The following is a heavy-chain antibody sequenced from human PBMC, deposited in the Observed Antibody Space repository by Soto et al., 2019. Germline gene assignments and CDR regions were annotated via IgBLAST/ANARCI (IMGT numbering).Heavy chain of an antibody. Sequence: GGALRLSCSASGFTFSDYYMSWIRQAPGKGLEWVSYISSSSITRYYADSVKGRFTISRDNAKNSLYLQMNSLRAEDTAIYYCARDVSAAISTQPLDYWGQGTLVTVSS. D-gene: IGHD6-25*01. CDR2: ISSSSITR. CDR3: ARDVSAAISTQPLDY. V-gene: IGHV3-11*01. J-gene: IGHJ4*02. CDR1: GFTFSDYY.